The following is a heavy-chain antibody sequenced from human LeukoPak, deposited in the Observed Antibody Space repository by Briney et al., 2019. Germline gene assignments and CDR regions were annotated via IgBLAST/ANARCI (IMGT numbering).Heavy chain of an antibody. V-gene: IGHV3-33*01. CDR1: GFTFSSYG. D-gene: IGHD3-10*01. CDR3: AREARGVRYFDY. J-gene: IGHJ4*02. CDR2: IWYDGSNK. Sequence: GGSLRLSCAASGFTFSSYGMHWVRQAPGKGLEWVAVIWYDGSNKYYADSVKGRFTISRDNSKNTLYLQMNSLRAEDTAVYYCAREARGVRYFDYWGQGTLVTVSS.